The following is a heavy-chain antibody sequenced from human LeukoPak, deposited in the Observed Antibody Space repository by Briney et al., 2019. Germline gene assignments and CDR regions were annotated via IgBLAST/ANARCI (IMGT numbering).Heavy chain of an antibody. CDR1: GFTVSSNY. D-gene: IGHD2-2*01. CDR3: ARGRSSTSYWYFDL. V-gene: IGHV3-66*01. J-gene: IGHJ2*01. Sequence: GGSLRLSCAASGFTVSSNYMSWVRQAPGKGLEWVSVIYSGGSTYYADSVKGRFTISRDNSKNTLYLQMNSLRAEDTAVYYCARGRSSTSYWYFDLWGRGTLVTVSS. CDR2: IYSGGST.